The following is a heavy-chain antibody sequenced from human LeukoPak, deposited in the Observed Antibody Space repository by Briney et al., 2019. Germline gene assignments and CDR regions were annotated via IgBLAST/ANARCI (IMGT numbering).Heavy chain of an antibody. D-gene: IGHD3-22*01. CDR1: GFTFSSYG. Sequence: GRSLRLSCAASGFTFSSYGMHWVRQAPGKGLEWVAFIRYDGSNKYYADSVKGRFTISRDNSKNTLYLQMNSLRAEDTAVYYCAKDLGYYDSSVTGGAFDIWGQGTMVTVSS. J-gene: IGHJ3*02. CDR3: AKDLGYYDSSVTGGAFDI. CDR2: IRYDGSNK. V-gene: IGHV3-30*02.